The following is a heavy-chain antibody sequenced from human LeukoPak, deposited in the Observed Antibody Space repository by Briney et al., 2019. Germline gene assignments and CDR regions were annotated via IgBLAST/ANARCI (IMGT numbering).Heavy chain of an antibody. CDR3: AREDRNAFGI. Sequence: GASVKVSCKASGYTFSDYGVNWVRQAPGQGLEWVGWINPYNINTLYSPKFQGRVFMTRDTSTSTVYMELRGLRSDDTAVYFCAREDRNAFGIWGQGTMVTVSS. J-gene: IGHJ3*02. D-gene: IGHD1-14*01. CDR2: INPYNINT. CDR1: GYTFSDYG. V-gene: IGHV1-18*01.